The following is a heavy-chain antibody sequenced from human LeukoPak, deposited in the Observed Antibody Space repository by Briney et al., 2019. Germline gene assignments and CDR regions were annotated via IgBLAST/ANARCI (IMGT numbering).Heavy chain of an antibody. CDR3: ARDLYSSRTNDALVI. Sequence: SETLSLTCTVSGGSISSYYWSWIRQPAGKGLEWIGRIYTSGSTNYNPSLKSRVTMSVDTSKNQFSLKLSSVTAADTAVYYCARDLYSSRTNDALVIWGQGTMVTVSS. CDR1: GGSISSYY. CDR2: IYTSGST. V-gene: IGHV4-4*07. D-gene: IGHD6-13*01. J-gene: IGHJ3*02.